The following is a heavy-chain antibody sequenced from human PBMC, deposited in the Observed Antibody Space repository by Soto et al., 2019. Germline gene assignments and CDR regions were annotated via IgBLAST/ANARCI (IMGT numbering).Heavy chain of an antibody. V-gene: IGHV4-34*01. Sequence: QVQLQQWGAGLLKPSETLSLTCAVYGGSFSGYYWSWIRQPPEKGLEWIGEINHSGSTNYNPSLKSRVTISVDTSKNQFSLKLSSVTAADTAVYYCARAPRSLTVTSLYYFDYWGQGTLVTVSS. J-gene: IGHJ4*02. CDR1: GGSFSGYY. CDR2: INHSGST. D-gene: IGHD4-4*01. CDR3: ARAPRSLTVTSLYYFDY.